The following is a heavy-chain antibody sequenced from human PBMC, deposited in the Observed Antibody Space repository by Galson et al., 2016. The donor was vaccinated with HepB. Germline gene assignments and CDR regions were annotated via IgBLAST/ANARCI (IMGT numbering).Heavy chain of an antibody. CDR1: GFMFSKSW. J-gene: IGHJ4*01. CDR3: ASSVLPSALGFDF. V-gene: IGHV3-7*03. Sequence: SLRLFCAASGFMFSKSWMTWVRQAPGKGLEWVASLNQDGGTQYYLPSVRGRFIISRDNSKSSVYLQMSRLTTDDTAVYYCASSVLPSALGFDFWGHGTLVAVSS. D-gene: IGHD5/OR15-5a*01. CDR2: LNQDGGTQ.